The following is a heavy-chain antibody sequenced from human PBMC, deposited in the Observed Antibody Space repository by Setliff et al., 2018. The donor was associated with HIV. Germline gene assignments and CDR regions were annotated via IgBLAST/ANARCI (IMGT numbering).Heavy chain of an antibody. D-gene: IGHD3-22*01. CDR3: ARGVGYYDSSGFRNWFDP. Sequence: ASVKVSCKASGYTFTSYYMHWVRQAPGQGLEWMEIINPSGGSTSYAQKFQARVTMTRDTSTSTVYMELSSLRSEDTAVYYCARGVGYYDSSGFRNWFDPWGQGTLVTVSS. CDR2: INPSGGST. J-gene: IGHJ5*02. CDR1: GYTFTSYY. V-gene: IGHV1-46*01.